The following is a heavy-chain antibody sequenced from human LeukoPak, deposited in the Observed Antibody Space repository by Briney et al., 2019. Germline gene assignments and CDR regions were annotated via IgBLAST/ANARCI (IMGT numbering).Heavy chain of an antibody. CDR2: IKQDGSEK. V-gene: IGHV3-7*01. CDR3: ARAPYSSGLELGDY. CDR1: GFTFSSYW. D-gene: IGHD6-19*01. Sequence: GGSLRLSCAASGFTFSSYWMSWVRQAPGKGLEWVANIKQDGSEKYYVDSVKGRLTISRGNAKNSLYLQMNSLRAEDTAVYYCARAPYSSGLELGDYWGQGTLVTVSS. J-gene: IGHJ4*02.